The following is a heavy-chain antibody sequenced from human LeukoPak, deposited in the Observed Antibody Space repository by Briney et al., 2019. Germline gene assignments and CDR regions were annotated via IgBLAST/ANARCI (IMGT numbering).Heavy chain of an antibody. D-gene: IGHD5-12*01. CDR2: ISSRCGSI. CDR3: TRDVATGGVPYNYGRDV. Sequence: GGSLRLSCAASGFILSIYHMNWVRQAPGKGREWLSYISSRCGSIYYADSVKGRFTISRDNAKNSLYLQMNSVSAEDTAVYFCTRDVATGGVPYNYGRDVWGQGPTVTVTS. CDR1: GFILSIYH. V-gene: IGHV3-21*05. J-gene: IGHJ6*02.